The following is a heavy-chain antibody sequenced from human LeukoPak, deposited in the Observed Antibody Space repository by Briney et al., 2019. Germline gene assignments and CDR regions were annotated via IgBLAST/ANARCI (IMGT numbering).Heavy chain of an antibody. J-gene: IGHJ4*02. CDR2: IRPKAYTYAT. CDR3: TSPSGSSVEGY. V-gene: IGHV3-73*01. D-gene: IGHD3-22*01. Sequence: GGSLRLSCAASGFSFNTSNIHWVRQASGKGLEWVGLIRPKAYTYATVSAVSVQGRFTISRDDSENTAFLQMNSLKIEDTAVYYCTSPSGSSVEGYWGQGTLVTVSS. CDR1: GFSFNTSN.